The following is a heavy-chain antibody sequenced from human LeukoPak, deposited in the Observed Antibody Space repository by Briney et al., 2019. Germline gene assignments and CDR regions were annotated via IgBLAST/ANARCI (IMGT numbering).Heavy chain of an antibody. CDR3: AKDRAVLRFLEWPTTHYYYYYMDV. J-gene: IGHJ6*03. D-gene: IGHD3-3*01. CDR1: GFTFSSYG. CDR2: IRYDGRNK. V-gene: IGHV3-30*02. Sequence: GWSLRLSCAASGFTFSSYGMHWVRQAPGKGLEWVAFIRYDGRNKYYADSVKGRFTISRDNSKNTLYLQMNSLRAEDTAVYYCAKDRAVLRFLEWPTTHYYYYYMDVWGKGTTVTVSS.